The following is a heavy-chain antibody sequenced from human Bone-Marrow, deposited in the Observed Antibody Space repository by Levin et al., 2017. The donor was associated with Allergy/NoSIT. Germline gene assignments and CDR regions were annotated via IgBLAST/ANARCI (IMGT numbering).Heavy chain of an antibody. Sequence: PSETLSLTCDVSGGSVSGYYWNWIRQAPGKGLEWIGFVHSSGTTSYNLSLKSRVTISTNAPKNQISLRLNSVTAADTAVYYCARGQYSAAAFYFYGMDVWGQGTTVAVSS. V-gene: IGHV4-59*02. CDR3: ARGQYSAAAFYFYGMDV. CDR1: GGSVSGYY. CDR2: VHSSGTT. J-gene: IGHJ6*02. D-gene: IGHD2/OR15-2a*01.